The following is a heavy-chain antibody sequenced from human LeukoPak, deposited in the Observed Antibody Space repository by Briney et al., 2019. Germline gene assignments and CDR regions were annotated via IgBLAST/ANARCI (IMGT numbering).Heavy chain of an antibody. V-gene: IGHV1-69*05. CDR1: GGTFSSYA. CDR2: IMPLFGTA. J-gene: IGHJ5*02. D-gene: IGHD4-17*01. Sequence: GSSVKVSCKASGGTFSSYAISWVRQAPGQGLEWLGGIMPLFGTAGYAQKFQGGVTITKDESTRTVYLELTSLTSDDTAVYYCARDVHGDYGSGWFDPWGQGTLVSVSS. CDR3: ARDVHGDYGSGWFDP.